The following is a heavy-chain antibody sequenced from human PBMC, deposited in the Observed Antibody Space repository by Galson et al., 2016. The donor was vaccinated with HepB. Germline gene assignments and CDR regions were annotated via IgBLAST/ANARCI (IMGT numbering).Heavy chain of an antibody. Sequence: SWIRQLPGKGLEWIGYISYSGGTYYNPSLKSRVTISMDTSKEQFSLTLTSVTAADTAVYYCAREDGSGFAWFDPWGQGTLVTVSS. D-gene: IGHD3-10*01. CDR3: AREDGSGFAWFDP. J-gene: IGHJ5*02. V-gene: IGHV4-31*02. CDR2: ISYSGGT.